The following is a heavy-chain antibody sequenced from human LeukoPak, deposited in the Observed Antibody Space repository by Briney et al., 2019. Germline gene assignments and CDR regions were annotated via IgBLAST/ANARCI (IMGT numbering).Heavy chain of an antibody. V-gene: IGHV1-3*01. J-gene: IGHJ6*02. Sequence: ASVKVSGKASGYTFTTYAIHWVRQAPGQRLEWMGWINAGNINTEYSQKFRGRVTITRDTSASTVYMELSSLRSEDTAVYYCATWRGDYSGIDRPNAKTYYYYGMDVWGQGTTVTVSS. CDR3: ATWRGDYSGIDRPNAKTYYYYGMDV. CDR2: INAGNINT. D-gene: IGHD3-3*01. CDR1: GYTFTTYA.